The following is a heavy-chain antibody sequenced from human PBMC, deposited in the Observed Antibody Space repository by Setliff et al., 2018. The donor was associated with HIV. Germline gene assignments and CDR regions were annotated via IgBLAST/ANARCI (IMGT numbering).Heavy chain of an antibody. CDR1: GFTFSSYA. CDR2: ISGSGGST. V-gene: IGHV3-23*01. D-gene: IGHD1-1*01. CDR3: AKLGAVRTNGPYYFDY. J-gene: IGHJ4*02. Sequence: GSLRLSCAASGFTFSSYAMSWVRQAPGKGLEWVSAISGSGGSTYYADSVKGRFTISRDNSKNTLYLQMNSLRAEDTAVYYCAKLGAVRTNGPYYFDYWGQGTLVTVSS.